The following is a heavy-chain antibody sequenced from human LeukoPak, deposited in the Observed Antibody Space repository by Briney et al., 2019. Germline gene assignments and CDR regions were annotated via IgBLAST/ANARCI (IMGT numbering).Heavy chain of an antibody. V-gene: IGHV4-34*01. CDR1: GGSFSGYY. CDR2: INHSGFI. Sequence: SETLSLTCGVYGGSFSGYYWSWTRQPPGKGLEWIGEINHSGFINYNPSLKSRVIISRDTSKIQFSLKLTSVTAADTAVYYCARGQRAFDIWGQGTMVTVSS. CDR3: ARGQRAFDI. J-gene: IGHJ3*02.